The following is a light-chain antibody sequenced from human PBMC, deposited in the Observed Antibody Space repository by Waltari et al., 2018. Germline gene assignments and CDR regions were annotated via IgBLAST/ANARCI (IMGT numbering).Light chain of an antibody. CDR1: SSDVGDYNF. V-gene: IGLV2-14*03. Sequence: QSALTQPASVSGSPGQSITISCTGTSSDVGDYNFVSLYQQHPGKAPQLIISHVNRPPSAVTNRFSGSRSGNTASLTISEPQAEDVADYYSITNTTSNTLWVFGGGTKLTVL. CDR2: HVN. CDR3: ITNTTSNTLWV. J-gene: IGLJ3*02.